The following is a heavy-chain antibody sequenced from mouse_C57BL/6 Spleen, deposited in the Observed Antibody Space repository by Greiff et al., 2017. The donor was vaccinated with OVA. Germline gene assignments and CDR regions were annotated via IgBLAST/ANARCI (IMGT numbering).Heavy chain of an antibody. V-gene: IGHV1-80*01. CDR2: IYPGDGDT. J-gene: IGHJ4*01. CDR1: GYAFSSYW. Sequence: VQLQQSGAELVKPGASVKISCKASGYAFSSYWMNWVKQRPGTGLEWIGQIYPGDGDTTYTGTFKGKATLSADKSSSTADMQRSSLNSEDSAVYFFARGGLGRDYYAMDDWGQGTSVTVSS. CDR3: ARGGLGRDYYAMDD. D-gene: IGHD4-1*01.